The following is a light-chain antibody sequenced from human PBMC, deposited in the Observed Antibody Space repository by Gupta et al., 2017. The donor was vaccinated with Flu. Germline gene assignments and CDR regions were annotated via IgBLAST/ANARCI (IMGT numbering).Light chain of an antibody. CDR2: LGS. V-gene: IGKV2-28*01. Sequence: ISFRSSQSLLHSNGYNYLDWFLQKPGQSPQLLIYLGSSRASGVPDRFSGSGSGTDFTLKISRVEAEDVGVYYCMQALQTPITFGHGTRLEIK. CDR1: QSLLHSNGYNY. J-gene: IGKJ5*01. CDR3: MQALQTPIT.